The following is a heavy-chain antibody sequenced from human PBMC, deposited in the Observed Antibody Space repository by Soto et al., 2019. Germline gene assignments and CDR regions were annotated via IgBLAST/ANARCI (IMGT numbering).Heavy chain of an antibody. CDR2: IRSKANSYAT. Sequence: EVQLVESGGGLVQPGGSLKLSCAASGFTFSGSAMHWVRQASGKGLEWVGRIRSKANSYATAYAASVKGRFTISRDDSKNTAYLQMNSLKTEDTAVYYCLRTTAFYGMDVWGQGTTVTVSS. CDR3: LRTTAFYGMDV. J-gene: IGHJ6*02. V-gene: IGHV3-73*02. D-gene: IGHD4-17*01. CDR1: GFTFSGSA.